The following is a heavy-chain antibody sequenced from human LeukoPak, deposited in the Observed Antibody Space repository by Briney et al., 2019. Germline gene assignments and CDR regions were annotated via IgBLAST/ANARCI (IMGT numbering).Heavy chain of an antibody. CDR1: GFTFSSYA. J-gene: IGHJ4*02. Sequence: GGSLRLSCAASGFTFSSYAMHWVRQAPGKGLEWVAVISYDGSNKYYADSVKGRFTISRDNSKNTLYLQMDSVTAEDTAVYYCVTSWIRQQRDYWGQGILVTVSS. V-gene: IGHV3-30-3*01. CDR3: VTSWIRQQRDY. D-gene: IGHD1-1*01. CDR2: ISYDGSNK.